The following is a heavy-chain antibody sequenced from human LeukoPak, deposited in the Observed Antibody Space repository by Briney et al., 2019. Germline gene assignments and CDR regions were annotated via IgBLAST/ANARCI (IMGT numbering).Heavy chain of an antibody. CDR1: GFTFSSYS. CDR2: ISSSSSTI. D-gene: IGHD1-26*01. Sequence: TGGSLRLSCAASGFTFSSYSMNWVRQAPGKGLEWVSYISSSSSTIYYADSVKGRFTISRDNAKNSLYLQMNSLRAEDTAVYYCARESGRWELLNFDYWGQGTLVTVSS. CDR3: ARESGRWELLNFDY. J-gene: IGHJ4*02. V-gene: IGHV3-48*01.